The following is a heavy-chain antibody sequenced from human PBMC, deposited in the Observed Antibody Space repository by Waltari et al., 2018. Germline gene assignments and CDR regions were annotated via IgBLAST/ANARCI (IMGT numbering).Heavy chain of an antibody. V-gene: IGHV4-34*01. CDR1: GGSFSGYY. D-gene: IGHD3-3*01. CDR3: ARGGYDFWSGYSASLDY. J-gene: IGHJ4*02. Sequence: QVQLQQWGAGLLKPSETLSLTCAVYGGSFSGYYWSWLRQPPGKGLGWIGEINHSGSTNYNPSLKSRVTISVDTSKNQFSLKLSSVTAADTAVYYCARGGYDFWSGYSASLDYWGQGTLVTISS. CDR2: INHSGST.